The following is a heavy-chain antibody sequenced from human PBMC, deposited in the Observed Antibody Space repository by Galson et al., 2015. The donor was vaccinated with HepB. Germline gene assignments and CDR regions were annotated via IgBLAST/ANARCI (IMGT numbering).Heavy chain of an antibody. J-gene: IGHJ5*02. CDR1: GFTFSSNW. D-gene: IGHD7-27*01. CDR2: INSDVSTT. V-gene: IGHV3-74*01. CDR3: GNWGSS. Sequence: SLRLSCAASGFTFSSNWMQWVRQAPGKGLEWVSRINSDVSTTSYTDSVKGRFTISRDNAENTLYLQMNSLRAEDTAVYYCGNWGSSWGQGTLVTVSS.